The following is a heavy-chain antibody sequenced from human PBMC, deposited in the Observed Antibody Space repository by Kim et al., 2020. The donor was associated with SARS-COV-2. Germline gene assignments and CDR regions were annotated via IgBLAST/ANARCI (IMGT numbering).Heavy chain of an antibody. CDR1: GFTFSSYA. Sequence: GGSLRLSCAASGFTFSSYAMHWVRQAPGKGLEWVAVISYDGSNKYYADSVKGRFTISRDNSKNTLYLQMNSLRAEDTAVYYCARDITMVRGVIDYWGQGTLVTVSS. V-gene: IGHV3-30-3*01. CDR2: ISYDGSNK. CDR3: ARDITMVRGVIDY. J-gene: IGHJ4*02. D-gene: IGHD3-10*01.